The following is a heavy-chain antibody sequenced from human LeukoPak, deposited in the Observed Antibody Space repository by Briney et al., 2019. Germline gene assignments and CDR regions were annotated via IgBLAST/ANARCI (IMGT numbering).Heavy chain of an antibody. CDR1: GFTFSSYA. V-gene: IGHV3-30-3*01. J-gene: IGHJ4*02. CDR3: ARGPAWELLRDFDY. D-gene: IGHD1-26*01. Sequence: PGGSLRLSCAASGFTFSSYAMHWVRQAPGKGLEWVAVISYDGSSKYYADSVKGRFTISRDNSKNTLYLQMNSLRAEDTAVYYCARGPAWELLRDFDYWGQGTLVTVSS. CDR2: ISYDGSSK.